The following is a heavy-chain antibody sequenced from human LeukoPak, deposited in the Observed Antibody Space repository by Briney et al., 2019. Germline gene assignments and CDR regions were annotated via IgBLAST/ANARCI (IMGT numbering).Heavy chain of an antibody. CDR1: GFTFSSYA. Sequence: PGRSLRLSCAASGFTFSSYAMHWVRQAPGKGLGWVAVISYDGSNKYYADSVKGRFTISRDNSKNTLYLQMNSLRAEDTAVYYCARAGVPFGGHGMDVWGKGTTVTVSS. CDR2: ISYDGSNK. D-gene: IGHD3-10*01. CDR3: ARAGVPFGGHGMDV. J-gene: IGHJ6*04. V-gene: IGHV3-30*04.